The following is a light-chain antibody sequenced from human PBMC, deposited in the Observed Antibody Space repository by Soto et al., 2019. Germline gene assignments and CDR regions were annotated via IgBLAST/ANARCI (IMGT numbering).Light chain of an antibody. CDR2: GAS. J-gene: IGKJ1*01. CDR3: QQYNNWWT. Sequence: EVGMTQSPATLSMSPGERATLSCRASQSVSSSLAWYQQKPSQAPRLLLYGASTRATGIPDRFSGSGSETEYTLTISSLQAEDFAIYYCQQYNNWWTFGQGTKVEIK. V-gene: IGKV3-15*01. CDR1: QSVSSS.